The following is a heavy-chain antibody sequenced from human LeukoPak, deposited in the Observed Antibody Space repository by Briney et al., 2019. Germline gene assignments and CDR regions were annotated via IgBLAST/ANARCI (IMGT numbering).Heavy chain of an antibody. D-gene: IGHD6-13*01. Sequence: ASVKVSCKASGYTFTGYYTHWVRQAPGQGLEWMGWMNPNSGNTGYAQKFQGRVTMTRDTSISTAYMELSRLRSDDTAVYYCARMFDLGIAAAAGYYYMDVWGKGTTVTVSS. CDR3: ARMFDLGIAAAAGYYYMDV. V-gene: IGHV1-2*02. CDR1: GYTFTGYY. CDR2: MNPNSGNT. J-gene: IGHJ6*03.